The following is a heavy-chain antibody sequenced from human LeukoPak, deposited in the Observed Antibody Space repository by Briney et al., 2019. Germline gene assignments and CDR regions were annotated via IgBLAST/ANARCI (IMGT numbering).Heavy chain of an antibody. J-gene: IGHJ3*02. D-gene: IGHD3-10*01. Sequence: PSETLSLTCTVSGGSISSGGYYWSWVPQHPGKGLEWIGYIYYSGNTYYNPSLKSLVTISVDTSKNQFSLKLSSVTAADTAVYYCARTYGSGLSAFDIWGQGTMVTVSS. CDR3: ARTYGSGLSAFDI. V-gene: IGHV4-31*01. CDR2: IYYSGNT. CDR1: GGSISSGGYY.